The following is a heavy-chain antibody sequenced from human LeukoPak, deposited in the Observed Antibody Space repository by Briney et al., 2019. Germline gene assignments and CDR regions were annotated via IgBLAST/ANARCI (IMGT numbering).Heavy chain of an antibody. CDR3: ARVSIAVAGTGYFDY. CDR1: GGSISSSSYY. CDR2: IYYSGST. D-gene: IGHD6-19*01. V-gene: IGHV4-39*01. J-gene: IGHJ4*02. Sequence: SETLSLTCTVSGGSISSSSYYWGWIRQPPGKGLEWIGSIYYSGSTYYNPSLKSRVTISVDTSKNQFSLKLSSVTAADTAVYYCARVSIAVAGTGYFDYWGQGTLVTVSS.